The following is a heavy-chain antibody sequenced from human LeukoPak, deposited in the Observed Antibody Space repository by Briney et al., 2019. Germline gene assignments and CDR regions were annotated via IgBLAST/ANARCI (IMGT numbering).Heavy chain of an antibody. V-gene: IGHV3-15*01. CDR2: IKSKTDGGTT. D-gene: IGHD4-17*01. Sequence: GGSLRLSCAASGFTFSNAWMSWVRQAPGKGLEWVGRIKSKTDGGTTDYAAPVKGRFTISRDDSKNTLYLQMNSLKTEDTAVYYCTRVATVLAVTTNYWGQGTLVTVSS. CDR1: GFTFSNAW. CDR3: TRVATVLAVTTNY. J-gene: IGHJ4*02.